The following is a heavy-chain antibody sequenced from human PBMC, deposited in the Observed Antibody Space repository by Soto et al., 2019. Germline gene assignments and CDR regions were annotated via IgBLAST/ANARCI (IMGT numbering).Heavy chain of an antibody. CDR3: AREKTSYGMDV. J-gene: IGHJ6*02. CDR2: MNPNSGNT. CDR1: GYTFTSYD. Sequence: QVQLVQSGAEVKKPGASVKVSCKASGYTFTSYDINWGRQATGQGLEWMGWMNPNSGNTGYAQKFQDRVTMTRNTSISTAYMELCSLRSEHTAVYYCAREKTSYGMDVWGQGTTVTVSS. V-gene: IGHV1-8*01.